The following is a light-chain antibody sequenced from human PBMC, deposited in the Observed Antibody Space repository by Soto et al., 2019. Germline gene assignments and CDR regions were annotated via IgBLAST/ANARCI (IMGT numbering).Light chain of an antibody. V-gene: IGLV2-8*01. Sequence: QSALTQPPSASGSPGQSVTISCAGTSSDVGGSRYVSWYQQHPGKAPKLMIHEVNRRPSRVPDRFSGSKSGNTASLTVSGLQPEDEDGYYCSSHASSNTLIFGGGTQLTVL. CDR2: EVN. CDR1: SSDVGGSRY. J-gene: IGLJ2*01. CDR3: SSHASSNTLI.